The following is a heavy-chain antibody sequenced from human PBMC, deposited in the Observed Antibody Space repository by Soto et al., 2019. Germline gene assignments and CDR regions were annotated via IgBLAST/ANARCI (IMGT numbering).Heavy chain of an antibody. J-gene: IGHJ6*02. CDR2: ISGSGGST. D-gene: IGHD5-18*01. V-gene: IGHV3-23*01. CDR1: GFTFSSYA. CDR3: AKGVNSYGYYYYGMDV. Sequence: EVQLLESGGGLVQPGGSLRLSCAASGFTFSSYAMSWVRQAPGKGLEWVSAISGSGGSTYYADSVKGRFTISRDNSKNTLYLQMNSLRAEDTAVYYCAKGVNSYGYYYYGMDVWGQGTTGTVSS.